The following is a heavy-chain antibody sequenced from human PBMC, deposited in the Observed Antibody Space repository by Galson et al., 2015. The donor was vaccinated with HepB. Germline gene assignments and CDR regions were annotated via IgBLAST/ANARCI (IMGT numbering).Heavy chain of an antibody. CDR1: GYTLTELS. CDR2: FDPEDGET. D-gene: IGHD3-22*01. Sequence: SVTVSCKVSGYTLTELSMHWVRQAPGKGLEWMGGFDPEDGETIYAQKFQGRVTMTEDTSTDTAYMELSSLRSEDTAVYYCASAPYYYDVTPLKSDAFDIWGQGTMVTVSS. CDR3: ASAPYYYDVTPLKSDAFDI. V-gene: IGHV1-24*01. J-gene: IGHJ3*02.